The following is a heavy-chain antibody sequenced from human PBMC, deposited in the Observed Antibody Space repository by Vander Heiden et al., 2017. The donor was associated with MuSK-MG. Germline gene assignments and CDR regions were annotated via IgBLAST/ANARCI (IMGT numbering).Heavy chain of an antibody. Sequence: EVQLVESGGGLVQPGGSLRPSCTASGFTFSNYWMSWVRQAPGKGLEWVANIKQDGSEKYFVDSVKGRFTISRDNAKNSLYLQMNGLRAEDTAVYYCARDTHYRKYSGYDCGNLYNWFDPWGQGTLVTVSS. J-gene: IGHJ5*02. CDR1: GFTFSNYW. CDR3: ARDTHYRKYSGYDCGNLYNWFDP. D-gene: IGHD5-12*01. V-gene: IGHV3-7*03. CDR2: IKQDGSEK.